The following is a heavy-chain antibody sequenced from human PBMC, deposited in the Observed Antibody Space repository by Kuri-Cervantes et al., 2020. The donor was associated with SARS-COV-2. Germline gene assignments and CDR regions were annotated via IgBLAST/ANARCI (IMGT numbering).Heavy chain of an antibody. J-gene: IGHJ4*02. V-gene: IGHV3-30*03. CDR3: ARGPDDILTGPFDY. D-gene: IGHD3-9*01. Sequence: GESLKISCAASGDIFTDAWMSWVRQAPGKGLEWVAVISYDGSNKYYADSVKGRFTISRDNSKNTLYLQMNSLRAEDTAVYYCARGPDDILTGPFDYWGQGTLVTVSS. CDR2: ISYDGSNK. CDR1: GDIFTDAW.